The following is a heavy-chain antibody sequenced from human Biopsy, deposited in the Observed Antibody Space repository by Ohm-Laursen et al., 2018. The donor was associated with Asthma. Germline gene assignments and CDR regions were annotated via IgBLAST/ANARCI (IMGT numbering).Heavy chain of an antibody. CDR2: ISKDASTQ. J-gene: IGHJ4*02. CDR1: GFSFSNFA. Sequence: SLRLSCAASGFSFSNFAIHWVRQAPGKGLEWVGVISKDASTQDYADSVKGRFTISRDNAKNTLYLQMNSLRAEDTAIYYCAKARIHHFYDSSGYYQHDWGQGTLVTVSS. V-gene: IGHV3-30*07. CDR3: AKARIHHFYDSSGYYQHD. D-gene: IGHD3-22*01.